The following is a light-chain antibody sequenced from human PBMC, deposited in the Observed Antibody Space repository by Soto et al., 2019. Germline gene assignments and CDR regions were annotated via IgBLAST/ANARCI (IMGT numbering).Light chain of an antibody. J-gene: IGKJ1*01. V-gene: IGKV3-15*01. CDR2: GAS. CDR1: QSVSNN. Sequence: EIVMTQSPATLSVSPGERATLSCRASQSVSNNLAWYQQKPGQAPRLLIYGASTRATGIPARFSGSWAGTEFPLTLSSLLSEDFAVYYCQQYNNWARTVGQGTKVEIK. CDR3: QQYNNWART.